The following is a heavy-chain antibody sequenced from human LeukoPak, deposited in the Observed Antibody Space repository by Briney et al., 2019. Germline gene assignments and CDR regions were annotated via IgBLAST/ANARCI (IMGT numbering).Heavy chain of an antibody. CDR3: ATDRREEPSNFDRNRFAY. V-gene: IGHV3-7*05. CDR1: GFSFSNAW. D-gene: IGHD1-14*01. CDR2: IREDGSEK. J-gene: IGHJ4*02. Sequence: GSLRLSCAASGFSFSNAWMSWVSQAPGRGLEWVANIREDGSEKNYVDSVKGRFTISRENAKNSLYLQMDNLRAEDTAVYYCATDRREEPSNFDRNRFAYWGQGTLVTVSS.